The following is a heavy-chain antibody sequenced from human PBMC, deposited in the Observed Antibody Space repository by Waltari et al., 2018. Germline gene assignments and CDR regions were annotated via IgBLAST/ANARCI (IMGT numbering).Heavy chain of an antibody. J-gene: IGHJ6*03. CDR2: IYYSGST. Sequence: QVQLQESGPGLVKPSQTLSLTCTVSGGSISSGGYYWSWIRQHPGKGLEWIGYIYYSGSTYYNPSRKSRVTISVDTSKNQFSLKLSSVTAADTAVYYCARSTKGRDLYYYYYMDVWGKGTTVTVSS. CDR1: GGSISSGGYY. CDR3: ARSTKGRDLYYYYYMDV. D-gene: IGHD2-21*01. V-gene: IGHV4-31*03.